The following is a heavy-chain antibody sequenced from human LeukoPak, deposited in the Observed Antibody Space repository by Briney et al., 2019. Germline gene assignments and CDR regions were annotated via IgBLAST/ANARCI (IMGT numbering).Heavy chain of an antibody. CDR3: ARRDCSSTSCYGINY. CDR1: EFTFSSYS. Sequence: GGSLRLSCAASEFTFSSYSMNWVRQAPGKGLEWVSSISSSSSYIYYADSVKGRFTISRDNAKNSLYLQMNSLRAEDTAVYYCARRDCSSTSCYGINYWGQGTLVTVSS. J-gene: IGHJ4*02. D-gene: IGHD2-2*01. CDR2: ISSSSSYI. V-gene: IGHV3-21*01.